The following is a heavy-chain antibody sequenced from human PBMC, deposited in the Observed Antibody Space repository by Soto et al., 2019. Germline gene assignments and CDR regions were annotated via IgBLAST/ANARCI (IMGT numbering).Heavy chain of an antibody. V-gene: IGHV4-30-4*01. Sequence: QVQLQESGPGLVKPSQTLSLTCTVSGGSISSGAYYWSWIRQPPGKGLEWIGYIYYSGSTYYNPSLKSRVTISVDTAQNQFSLKRSSVTAADTAVYYCARYIRDFDWLPSHYFAYWGQGTLVTFSS. J-gene: IGHJ4*02. D-gene: IGHD3-9*01. CDR3: ARYIRDFDWLPSHYFAY. CDR2: IYYSGST. CDR1: GGSISSGAYY.